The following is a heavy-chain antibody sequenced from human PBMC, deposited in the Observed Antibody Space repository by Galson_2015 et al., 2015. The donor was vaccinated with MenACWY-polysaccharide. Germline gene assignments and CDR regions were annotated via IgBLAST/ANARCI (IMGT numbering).Heavy chain of an antibody. CDR1: GSTFTSYA. J-gene: IGHJ6*02. D-gene: IGHD2-8*01. Sequence: SVKASCKASGSTFTSYAMNWVRQAPGQGLEWMGWINTNTGNPTYAQGFTGRFVFSLDTSVSTAYLQISSLKAEDTAVYYCARALGYCTNGVCYTWYYYYGMDVWGQGTTVTVSS. V-gene: IGHV7-4-1*02. CDR2: INTNTGNP. CDR3: ARALGYCTNGVCYTWYYYYGMDV.